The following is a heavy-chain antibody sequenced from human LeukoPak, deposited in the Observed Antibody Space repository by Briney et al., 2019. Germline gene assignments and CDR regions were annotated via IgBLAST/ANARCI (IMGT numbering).Heavy chain of an antibody. CDR3: AKVGILIAAAADDAFDI. D-gene: IGHD6-13*01. CDR1: GFPFSSYW. J-gene: IGHJ3*02. CDR2: IKQDGSEK. V-gene: IGHV3-7*01. Sequence: PGGSLRLSCAASGFPFSSYWMTWVRQAPGKGLEWVANIKQDGSEKYYVDSVKGRFTISRDNSKNTLYLQMNSLRAEDTAVYYCAKVGILIAAAADDAFDIWGQGTMVTVSS.